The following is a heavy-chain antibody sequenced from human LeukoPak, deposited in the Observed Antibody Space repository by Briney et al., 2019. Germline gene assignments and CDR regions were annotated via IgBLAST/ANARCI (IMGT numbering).Heavy chain of an antibody. J-gene: IGHJ4*02. CDR2: IFYSGST. D-gene: IGHD3-10*01. Sequence: SETLSLTCTVSGDSISSGDYYWTWIRQPPGKGLEWIGYIFYSGSTKYNPSLKSRVAISVNTSKNHFSLKLASVTAADTAVYYCARETISYYYGPGGIDYWGQGTLVTVSS. V-gene: IGHV4-30-4*01. CDR3: ARETISYYYGPGGIDY. CDR1: GDSISSGDYY.